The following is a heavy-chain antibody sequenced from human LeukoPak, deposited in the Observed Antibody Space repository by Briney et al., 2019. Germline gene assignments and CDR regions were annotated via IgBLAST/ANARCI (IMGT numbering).Heavy chain of an antibody. V-gene: IGHV3-30*18. Sequence: GGCLRLSCAASGFTFSTYGMHWVRQAPGKGLEWAAVISFDGSTKYYADSVKGRFTISRDNSQNTLYLQMNTLGAEDTAVYYCAKGTGQYCSGGSCYDDSWGQGTQVTVSS. CDR1: GFTFSTYG. CDR3: AKGTGQYCSGGSCYDDS. D-gene: IGHD2-15*01. CDR2: ISFDGSTK. J-gene: IGHJ4*02.